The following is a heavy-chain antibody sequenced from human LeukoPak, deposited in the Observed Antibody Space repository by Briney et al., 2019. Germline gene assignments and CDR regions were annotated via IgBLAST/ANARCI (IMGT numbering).Heavy chain of an antibody. J-gene: IGHJ4*02. D-gene: IGHD3-22*01. CDR3: ARVYFDSSGYPTTDYFDY. V-gene: IGHV3-23*01. CDR2: MSGSGGST. Sequence: GGTLRLSCAASGFTFSSYDMSWVRQAPGKGVGWVSVMSGSGGSTYYADSVKGRFTISRDNSNNTLYLQMNSLRAEDTAVYYCARVYFDSSGYPTTDYFDYWGQGTLVTVSS. CDR1: GFTFSSYD.